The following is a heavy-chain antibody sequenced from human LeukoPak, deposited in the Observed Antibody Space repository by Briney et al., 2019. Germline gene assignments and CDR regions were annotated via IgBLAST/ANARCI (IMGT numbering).Heavy chain of an antibody. V-gene: IGHV1-69*13. Sequence: EASVKVSCKASGGTFSSYAISWVQQAPGQGLEWMGGIIPIFGTANYAQKFQGRVTITADESTSTAYMELSSLRSEDTAVYYCAMEYSSSWYYYYYMDVWGKGTTVTISS. CDR3: AMEYSSSWYYYYYMDV. CDR2: IIPIFGTA. D-gene: IGHD6-13*01. CDR1: GGTFSSYA. J-gene: IGHJ6*03.